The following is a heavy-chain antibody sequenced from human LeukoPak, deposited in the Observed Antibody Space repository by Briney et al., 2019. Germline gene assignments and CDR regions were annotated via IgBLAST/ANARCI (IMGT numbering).Heavy chain of an antibody. D-gene: IGHD5-18*01. Sequence: PGGSLRLSCSASGFTFSSYAMHWVRQAPGKGLEYVSAISSNGGSTYYADSVKGRFTISRDNSKNTLYLQMSSLRAEDTAVYYCVKARRGYSYGADAFDIWGQGTMVTVSP. V-gene: IGHV3-64D*06. J-gene: IGHJ3*02. CDR3: VKARRGYSYGADAFDI. CDR2: ISSNGGST. CDR1: GFTFSSYA.